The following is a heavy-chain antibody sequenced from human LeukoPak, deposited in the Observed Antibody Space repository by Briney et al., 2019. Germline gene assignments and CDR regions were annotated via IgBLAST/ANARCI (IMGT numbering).Heavy chain of an antibody. CDR1: GFTFDDYA. CDR2: ISGDGGST. CDR3: AKERSGYSYGTLFDY. J-gene: IGHJ4*02. V-gene: IGHV3-43*02. Sequence: PGGSLRLSCAVSGFTFDDYAMHWVRQAPGKGLEWVSLISGDGGSTYYADSVKGRFTISRDNSKNSLYLQMNSLRTEDTALYYCAKERSGYSYGTLFDYWGQGTLVTVSS. D-gene: IGHD5-18*01.